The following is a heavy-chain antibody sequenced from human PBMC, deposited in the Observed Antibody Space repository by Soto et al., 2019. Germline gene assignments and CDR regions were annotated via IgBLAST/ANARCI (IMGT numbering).Heavy chain of an antibody. J-gene: IGHJ6*02. CDR1: GYTFTSYD. Sequence: ASVKVSCKASGYTFTSYDINWVRQATGQGLEWMGWMNPNSGNTGYAQKFQGRVTMTRNTSISTAYMELSSLRSEDTAVYYCARWPDGYYYYRLDVWGQGTTVTVSS. V-gene: IGHV1-8*01. CDR2: MNPNSGNT. CDR3: ARWPDGYYYYRLDV.